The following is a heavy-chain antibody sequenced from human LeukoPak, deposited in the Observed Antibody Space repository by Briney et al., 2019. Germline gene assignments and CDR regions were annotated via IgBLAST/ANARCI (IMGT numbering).Heavy chain of an antibody. Sequence: SETLSLTCTVSGGSISSYYWSWIRQPPGKGLEWIGYIYYSGSTNYNPSLKSRVTISVDTSKNQFSLKLSSVTAADTAVYYCAGHGKPLLPGIGSRDYYYGMDVWGQGTTVTVSS. J-gene: IGHJ6*02. CDR3: AGHGKPLLPGIGSRDYYYGMDV. V-gene: IGHV4-59*08. D-gene: IGHD4-23*01. CDR2: IYYSGST. CDR1: GGSISSYY.